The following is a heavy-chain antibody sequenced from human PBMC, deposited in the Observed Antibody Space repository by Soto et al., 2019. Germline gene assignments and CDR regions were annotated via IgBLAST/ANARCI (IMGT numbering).Heavy chain of an antibody. CDR1: GGTFSSYT. J-gene: IGHJ5*02. Sequence: QVQLVQSGAEVKKPGSSVKVYCKASGGTFSSYTISWVRQAPGQGLEWMGRIIPILGIANYAQKFQGRVTIPADKSTSTAYMELSSLRSEDTAVYYCAGYSNYGWFAPWGQGTLVTVSS. V-gene: IGHV1-69*02. D-gene: IGHD4-4*01. CDR2: IIPILGIA. CDR3: AGYSNYGWFAP.